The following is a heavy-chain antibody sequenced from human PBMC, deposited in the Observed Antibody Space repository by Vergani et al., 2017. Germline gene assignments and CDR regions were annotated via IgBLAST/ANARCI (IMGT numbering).Heavy chain of an antibody. CDR2: ISWNSGSI. CDR3: ANEHYCFWSGNSNLSPFDL. J-gene: IGHJ2*01. V-gene: IGHV3-9*01. Sequence: EVQLVESGGGLVQPGGSLRLSCAASGFTFDDYAMHWVRQAPGKGLEWVSGISWNSGSIGYADSVKGRFTISRDNAKNSLYLHMNSLRAEDTALYYCANEHYCFWSGNSNLSPFDLWGRGTLVTVSS. CDR1: GFTFDDYA. D-gene: IGHD3-3*01.